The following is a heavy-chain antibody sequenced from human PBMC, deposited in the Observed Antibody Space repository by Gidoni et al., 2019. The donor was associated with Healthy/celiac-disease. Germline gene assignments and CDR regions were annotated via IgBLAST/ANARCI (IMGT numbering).Heavy chain of an antibody. CDR2: ISSSSSYI. J-gene: IGHJ4*02. CDR1: GFTFSSYS. CDR3: ARAFDFGVVTEPQCNY. Sequence: EVQPVESGGGLVKPGGSLRLSCAASGFTFSSYSMNWVRQAPGKGLEWVSSISSSSSYIYYADSVKGRFTISRDNAKNSLYLQMNSLRAEDTAVYYCARAFDFGVVTEPQCNYWGQGTLVTVSS. V-gene: IGHV3-21*01. D-gene: IGHD3-3*01.